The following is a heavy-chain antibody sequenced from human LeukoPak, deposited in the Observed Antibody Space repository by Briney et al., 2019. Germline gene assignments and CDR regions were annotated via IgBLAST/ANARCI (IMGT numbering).Heavy chain of an antibody. J-gene: IGHJ4*02. D-gene: IGHD3-10*01. Sequence: ASVKVSCKASGYTFTGYYMHWVRPARGQGLEWMGWINPNSGGTYFAQKFEARVTLTRDTSINTAYMEMRGLTSDDTAVYYCAKSQYSFGSGATRPLFDYWGQGTLVTVSS. CDR2: INPNSGGT. CDR3: AKSQYSFGSGATRPLFDY. CDR1: GYTFTGYY. V-gene: IGHV1-2*02.